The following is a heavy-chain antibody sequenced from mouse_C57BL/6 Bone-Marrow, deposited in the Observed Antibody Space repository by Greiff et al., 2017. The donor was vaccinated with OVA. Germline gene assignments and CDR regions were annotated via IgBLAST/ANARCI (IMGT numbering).Heavy chain of an antibody. CDR1: GFTFSSYA. J-gene: IGHJ2*01. D-gene: IGHD4-1*01. CDR3: ARDRVWDNYFDY. Sequence: EVKLMESGGGLVKPGGSLKLSCAASGFTFSSYAMSWVRQTPEKRLEWVATISDGGSYTYYPDNVKGRFTISRDNAKNNLYLQMSHLKSEDTAMYYCARDRVWDNYFDYWGQGTTLTVSS. CDR2: ISDGGSYT. V-gene: IGHV5-4*01.